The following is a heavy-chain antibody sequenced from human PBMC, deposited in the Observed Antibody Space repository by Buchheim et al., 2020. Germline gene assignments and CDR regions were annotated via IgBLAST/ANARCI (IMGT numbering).Heavy chain of an antibody. Sequence: QLQLQESGPGLVKPSETLSLTCTVSGGSISSSSYYWGWIRQPPGKGLEWIGSIYYSGSTYYNPSLKSRVTISVDTSKNQFSLKLSSVTAADTAVYYCARQTAPRGYSGRLRFTSFDYWGQGTL. D-gene: IGHD5-12*01. J-gene: IGHJ4*02. CDR2: IYYSGST. V-gene: IGHV4-39*01. CDR3: ARQTAPRGYSGRLRFTSFDY. CDR1: GGSISSSSYY.